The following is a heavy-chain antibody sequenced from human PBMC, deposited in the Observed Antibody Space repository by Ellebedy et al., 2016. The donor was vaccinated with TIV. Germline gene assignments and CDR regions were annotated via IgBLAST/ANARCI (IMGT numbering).Heavy chain of an antibody. CDR3: AADPNWRGPMDV. Sequence: SVKVSCXASGFTFSSSTMQWVRQARGQRLEWIGWIVIGSGNTNYAQKFQERVTITRDMSTSTVYLELSSLRSDDTAVYYCAADPNWRGPMDVWGKGTTVTVSS. V-gene: IGHV1-58*02. CDR2: IVIGSGNT. D-gene: IGHD3-3*01. CDR1: GFTFSSST. J-gene: IGHJ6*04.